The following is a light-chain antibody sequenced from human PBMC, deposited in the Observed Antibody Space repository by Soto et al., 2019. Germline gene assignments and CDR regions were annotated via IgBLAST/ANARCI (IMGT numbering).Light chain of an antibody. CDR3: QQYGGSPRT. V-gene: IGKV3-15*01. Sequence: EIVRTRAPATVSLSPGDRATLSCRASQSVSSNLAWYQQKPGQAPRLLIYGASTRATGIPARFSGSGSGTEFTLTITRLEPEDFAVYFCQQYGGSPRTFGQGTRLEFK. CDR2: GAS. CDR1: QSVSSN. J-gene: IGKJ5*01.